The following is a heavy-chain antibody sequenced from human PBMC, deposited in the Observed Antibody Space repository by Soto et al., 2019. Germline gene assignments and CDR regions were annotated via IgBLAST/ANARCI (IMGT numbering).Heavy chain of an antibody. Sequence: GGSLRLSCAASGFTFSSYGMHWVRQAPGKGLEWVAVISYDGSNKYYADSVKGRFTISRDNSKNTLYLQMNSLRAEDTAVYYCAXDGGGIVVVVAAIGIDYWGPGTLVTVSS. CDR2: ISYDGSNK. D-gene: IGHD2-15*01. CDR1: GFTFSSYG. V-gene: IGHV3-30*18. J-gene: IGHJ4*02. CDR3: AXDGGGIVVVVAAIGIDY.